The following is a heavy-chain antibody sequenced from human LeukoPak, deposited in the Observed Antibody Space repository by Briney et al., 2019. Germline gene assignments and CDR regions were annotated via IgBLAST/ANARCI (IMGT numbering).Heavy chain of an antibody. J-gene: IGHJ4*02. V-gene: IGHV4-39*07. CDR2: IYYSGRT. CDR3: ARDSMTTVTSNGENLDY. CDR1: GGSISSSSYY. D-gene: IGHD4-17*01. Sequence: SETLSLTCTVSGGSISSSSYYWGWIRQPPGKGLEWIGSIYYSGRTYYNPSLKSRVTISVDTSKNQFSLKLSSVTAADTAVYYCARDSMTTVTSNGENLDYWGQGTLVTVSS.